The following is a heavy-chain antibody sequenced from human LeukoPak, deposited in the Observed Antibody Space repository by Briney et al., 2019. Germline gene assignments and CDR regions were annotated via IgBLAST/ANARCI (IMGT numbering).Heavy chain of an antibody. V-gene: IGHV3-33*01. D-gene: IGHD2-2*01. J-gene: IGHJ4*02. CDR1: GFTFSTYG. Sequence: GGSLRLSCAASGFTFSTYGMHWVRQAPGKGLEWVALIWYDGSNKYYADSVKGRFTTSRDNSKNTLYLQMNSLRAEDTAVYYCARDQGCSSTNCYSLFFHYWGQGTLVTVSS. CDR3: ARDQGCSSTNCYSLFFHY. CDR2: IWYDGSNK.